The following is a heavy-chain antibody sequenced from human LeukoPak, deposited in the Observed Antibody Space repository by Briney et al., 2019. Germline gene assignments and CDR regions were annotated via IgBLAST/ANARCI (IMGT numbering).Heavy chain of an antibody. CDR3: AKVTMVRGVTQSGDY. CDR1: GFTFRNYA. Sequence: PGGSLRLSCATSGFTFRNYAMHWVRQAPGKGLEWVTLIRSDVTSKYYADSVKGRFTISRDNSKNTLYLQMNSLRAEDTAVYYCAKVTMVRGVTQSGDYWGQGTLVTVSS. V-gene: IGHV3-30*02. D-gene: IGHD3-10*01. CDR2: IRSDVTSK. J-gene: IGHJ4*02.